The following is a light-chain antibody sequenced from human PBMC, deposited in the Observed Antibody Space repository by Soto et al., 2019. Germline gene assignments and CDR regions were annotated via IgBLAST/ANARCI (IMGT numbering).Light chain of an antibody. CDR3: AAWDDSLVV. V-gene: IGLV1-47*01. J-gene: IGLJ2*01. CDR2: RNN. CDR1: SSNIGAGYD. Sequence: QLVLTQPPSVSGAPGQRVTISCTGSSSNIGAGYDVHWYQQLPGTAPKLLIYRNNQRPSGVPDRFSASKSGTSGSLAISGLRSEDEADYYCAAWDDSLVVFGGGTKLTVL.